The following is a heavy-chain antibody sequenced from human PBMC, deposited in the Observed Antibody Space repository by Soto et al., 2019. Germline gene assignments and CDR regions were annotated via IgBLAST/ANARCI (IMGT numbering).Heavy chain of an antibody. J-gene: IGHJ5*02. CDR2: FNPIFGAP. V-gene: IGHV1-69*13. Sequence: SVKVSCKASGGTFSNSAIYWVRQAPGQGLVWMGGFNPIFGAPYYSQTFQGRVTITADESTGTVYMDLSSLRSEDTAVYYCAVGNSTTHNWFDPWGQGTLVTVSS. D-gene: IGHD1-7*01. CDR3: AVGNSTTHNWFDP. CDR1: GGTFSNSA.